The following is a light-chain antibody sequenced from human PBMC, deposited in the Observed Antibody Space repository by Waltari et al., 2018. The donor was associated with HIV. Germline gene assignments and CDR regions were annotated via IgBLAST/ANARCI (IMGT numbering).Light chain of an antibody. J-gene: IGLJ3*02. CDR1: LLAKKY. CDR2: KDS. V-gene: IGLV3-27*01. CDR3: YSAADNSGL. Sequence: SYELTQPSSVSVSPGQTARITCSGDLLAKKYVRWFQLKPGQAPVLVMYKDSERPSGIPARFSGSSAGTTVSLTIGGAQVDDEADYYCYSAADNSGLFGGGTKLTVL.